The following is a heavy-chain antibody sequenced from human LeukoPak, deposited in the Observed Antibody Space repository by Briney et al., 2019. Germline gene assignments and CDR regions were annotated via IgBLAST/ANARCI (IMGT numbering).Heavy chain of an antibody. CDR3: AISGYSYGYASRAMDV. V-gene: IGHV4-31*03. Sequence: PSQTLSLTCTVSGGSISSGGYYWSWIRQHPGKGLEWIGYIYYSGSTYYNPSLKSRVTISVDTSKNQFSLKLSSVTAADTAVYYCAISGYSYGYASRAMDVWGQGTTVTVS. J-gene: IGHJ6*02. CDR1: GGSISSGGYY. D-gene: IGHD5-18*01. CDR2: IYYSGST.